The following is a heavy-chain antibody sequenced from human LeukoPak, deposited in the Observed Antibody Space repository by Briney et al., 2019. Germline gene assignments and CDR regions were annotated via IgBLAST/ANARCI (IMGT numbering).Heavy chain of an antibody. V-gene: IGHV1-24*01. D-gene: IGHD2-15*01. J-gene: IGHJ3*02. CDR2: FDPEDGET. CDR1: GYTPTELS. Sequence: ASVKVSCKVSGYTPTELSMHWVRQAPGKGLEWMGGFDPEDGETIYAQKFQGRVTMTEDTSTDTAYMELSSLRSEDTAVYYCATPPGYCSGGSCSGPAFDIWGQGTMVTVSS. CDR3: ATPPGYCSGGSCSGPAFDI.